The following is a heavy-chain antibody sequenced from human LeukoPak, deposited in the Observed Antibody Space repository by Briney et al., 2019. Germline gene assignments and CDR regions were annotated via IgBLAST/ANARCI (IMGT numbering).Heavy chain of an antibody. CDR3: ARESDGYNDY. J-gene: IGHJ4*02. CDR2: ISYDGSNK. Sequence: PGGSLRLSCAASGFTFSSYAVHWVRQAPGKGLEWVAVISYDGSNKYYADPVKGRFTISRDNSKNTLYLQMNSLRAEDTAVYYCARESDGYNDYWGQGTLVTVSS. CDR1: GFTFSSYA. V-gene: IGHV3-30-3*01. D-gene: IGHD5-24*01.